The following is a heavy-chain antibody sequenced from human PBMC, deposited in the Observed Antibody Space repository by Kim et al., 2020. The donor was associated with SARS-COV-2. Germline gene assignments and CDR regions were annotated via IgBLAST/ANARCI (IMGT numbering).Heavy chain of an antibody. J-gene: IGHJ5*02. CDR1: GGSFSGYY. Sequence: SETLSLTCAVYGGSFSGYYWSWIRQPPGKGLEWIGEINHSGSTNYNPSLKSRVTISVDTSKNQFSLKLSSVTAADTAVYYCARGREMATINDWFDPWGQGTLVTVSS. V-gene: IGHV4-34*01. CDR2: INHSGST. CDR3: ARGREMATINDWFDP. D-gene: IGHD5-12*01.